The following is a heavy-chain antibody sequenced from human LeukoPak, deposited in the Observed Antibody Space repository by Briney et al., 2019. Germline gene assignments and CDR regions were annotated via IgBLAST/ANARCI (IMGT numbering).Heavy chain of an antibody. Sequence: GGSLRLSFAASGFTFNDYDMHGVRQVKGKGLEGVSYLHTAGDAHYSVSVSGRFIISRDRSKTSFYLQMNSLRAEDSAMYYCSRGGQRAGYAFDIWGQGTVVTVSS. CDR1: GFTFNDYD. CDR3: SRGGQRAGYAFDI. CDR2: LHTAGDA. V-gene: IGHV3-13*01. J-gene: IGHJ3*02.